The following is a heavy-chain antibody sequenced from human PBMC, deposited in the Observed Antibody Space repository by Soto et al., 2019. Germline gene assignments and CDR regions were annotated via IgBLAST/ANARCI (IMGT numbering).Heavy chain of an antibody. CDR3: VRPGEKGSVDY. CDR1: GFSFKNYW. CDR2: TNQDGSQK. D-gene: IGHD6-25*01. Sequence: GGSLRLSCAASGFSFKNYWMGWVRQAPGEGLEWVAKTNQDGSQKYYVDSVKGRFTISRDNARNSLSLQVNSLRAEDTAVYYCVRPGEKGSVDYWGQGALVTVSS. J-gene: IGHJ4*02. V-gene: IGHV3-7*01.